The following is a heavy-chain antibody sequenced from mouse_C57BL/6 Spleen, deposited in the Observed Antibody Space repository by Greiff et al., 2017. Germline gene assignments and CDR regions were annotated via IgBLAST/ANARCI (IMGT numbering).Heavy chain of an antibody. V-gene: IGHV10-1*01. CDR2: IRSKSNNYAT. J-gene: IGHJ4*01. Sequence: EVQRVESGGGLVQPKGSLKLSCAASGFSFNTYAMNWVRQAPGKGLEWVARIRSKSNNYATYYADSVKDRFTISRDDSESMLYLQMNNLKTEDTAMYYCVRHGFHGHHYYAMDYWGQGTSVTVSS. CDR1: GFSFNTYA. CDR3: VRHGFHGHHYYAMDY.